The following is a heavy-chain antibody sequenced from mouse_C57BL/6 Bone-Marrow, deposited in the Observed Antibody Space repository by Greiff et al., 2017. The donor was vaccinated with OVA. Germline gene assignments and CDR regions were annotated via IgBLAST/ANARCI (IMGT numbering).Heavy chain of an antibody. CDR1: GFTFSDYG. CDR2: ISSGGSNI. Sequence: EVKLVESGGGLVKPGGSLKLSCAASGFTFSDYGMHWVRQAPEQGLEWVANISSGGSNIYYADKVKGRSTISRDNAKNTPYLQLTSLTSEDTAMYYCTTDNYDRFAYWGQGTTLTVSS. V-gene: IGHV5-17*01. D-gene: IGHD2-4*01. J-gene: IGHJ2*01. CDR3: TTDNYDRFAY.